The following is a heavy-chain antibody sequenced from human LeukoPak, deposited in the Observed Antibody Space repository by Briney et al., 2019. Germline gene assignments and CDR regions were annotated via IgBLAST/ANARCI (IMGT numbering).Heavy chain of an antibody. V-gene: IGHV5-51*01. CDR2: IYPGDSDT. Sequence: GESLKISCKGSGYSFTSYWIGWVRQLPGKGLEWMGIIYPGDSDTRYSPSFQGQVTISADKSISTAYLQWSSLKASDTAMYYCARLDYGDLQIPDRAVDYWGQGTLVTVSS. CDR1: GYSFTSYW. CDR3: ARLDYGDLQIPDRAVDY. J-gene: IGHJ4*02. D-gene: IGHD4-17*01.